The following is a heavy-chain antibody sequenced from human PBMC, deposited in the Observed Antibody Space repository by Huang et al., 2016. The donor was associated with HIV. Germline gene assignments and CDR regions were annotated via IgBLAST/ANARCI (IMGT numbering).Heavy chain of an antibody. V-gene: IGHV3-74*01. CDR1: GFSISSYW. Sequence: EVQLVESGGGLVQPGGSLRLSCAASGFSISSYWMHWVRQAPGKGLGWVSLSNSDGKSTSYADSVKGRVTISRDNAKNTLYLQMNSLRAEDTAVDYCARDPRIQSWLNFFDYWGQGTLVSVSS. D-gene: IGHD3-22*01. J-gene: IGHJ4*02. CDR2: SNSDGKST. CDR3: ARDPRIQSWLNFFDY.